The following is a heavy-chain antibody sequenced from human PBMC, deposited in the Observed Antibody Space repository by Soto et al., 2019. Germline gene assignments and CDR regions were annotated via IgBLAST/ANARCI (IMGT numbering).Heavy chain of an antibody. CDR1: GDSVSSNSAA. CDR2: TYYRSKWYN. CDR3: AREVTVTNYYGMDV. D-gene: IGHD4-4*01. V-gene: IGHV6-1*01. J-gene: IGHJ6*02. Sequence: KQSQTLSLTCATSGDSVSSNSAAWNWIRQSPSRGLEWLGRTYYRSKWYNDYAVSVKSRITINPDTSKNQFSLQLNSVTPEDTAVYYCAREVTVTNYYGMDVWGQGTTVTVSS.